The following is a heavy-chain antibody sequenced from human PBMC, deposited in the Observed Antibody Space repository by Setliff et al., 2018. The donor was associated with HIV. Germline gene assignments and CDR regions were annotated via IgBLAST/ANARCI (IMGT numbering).Heavy chain of an antibody. CDR2: VHYNEKT. Sequence: PSETLSLTCTVSGGSASNSRYYWAWIRQPPGKGLEYIGSVHYNEKTYYNPSLKSRVTISVDTSKNQISLKLSSVTAADTAVFYCARLTTTYYYDSSAYYHPVWGQGTLVTVSS. CDR3: ARLTTTYYYDSSAYYHPV. CDR1: GGSASNSRYY. V-gene: IGHV4-39*01. D-gene: IGHD3-22*01. J-gene: IGHJ4*02.